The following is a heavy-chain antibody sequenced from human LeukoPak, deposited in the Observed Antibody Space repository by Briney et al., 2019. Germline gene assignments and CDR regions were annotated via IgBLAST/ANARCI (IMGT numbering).Heavy chain of an antibody. D-gene: IGHD3-9*01. CDR3: ARDPPGYYDILTGYYMGWDYFDY. V-gene: IGHV1-2*02. CDR1: GYTFTGYY. J-gene: IGHJ4*02. CDR2: INPNSGGT. Sequence: ASVKVSCKASGYTFTGYYMHWVRQAPGQGLEWMGWINPNSGGTNYAQKFQGRVTMTRDTSISTAYMELSRLRSDDTAVYYCARDPPGYYDILTGYYMGWDYFDYWGQGTLVTVSS.